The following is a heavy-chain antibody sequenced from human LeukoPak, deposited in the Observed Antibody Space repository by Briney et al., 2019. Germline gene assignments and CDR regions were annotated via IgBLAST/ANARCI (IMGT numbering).Heavy chain of an antibody. CDR1: GFTFSSYW. Sequence: GGSLRLPCAASGFTFSSYWLHWVRQAPGKGLVWVSRINGEGSSTSYADSVKGRFTVSRDNAKNTLYLQMSSLRAEDTAVYYCASGTMSYFWGQGTLVTVSS. D-gene: IGHD3-22*01. CDR3: ASGTMSYF. J-gene: IGHJ4*02. CDR2: INGEGSST. V-gene: IGHV3-74*01.